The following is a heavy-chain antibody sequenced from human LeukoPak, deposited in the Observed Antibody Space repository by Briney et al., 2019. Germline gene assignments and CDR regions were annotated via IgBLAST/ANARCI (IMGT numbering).Heavy chain of an antibody. D-gene: IGHD2-15*01. V-gene: IGHV4-61*02. Sequence: SETLSLTCTVSGGSISSGSHYWSWIRQPAGKGLEWIGRIYTSGSTNYNPSLKSRVTISVDTSKNQFSLKLSSVTAADTAVYYCARVGCSGGSCYRLRYYMDVWGKGTTVTVSS. CDR3: ARVGCSGGSCYRLRYYMDV. CDR1: GGSISSGSHY. CDR2: IYTSGST. J-gene: IGHJ6*03.